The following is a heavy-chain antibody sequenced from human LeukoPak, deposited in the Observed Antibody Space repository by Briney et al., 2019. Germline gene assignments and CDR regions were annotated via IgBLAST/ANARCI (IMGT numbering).Heavy chain of an antibody. CDR3: ARDPSNTSGWYIYFDS. J-gene: IGHJ4*02. D-gene: IGHD6-19*01. CDR2: INPDSGGT. Sequence: ASVKVSCKASGYTFTGYYMHWVRQAPGLGLEWMGWINPDSGGTNYAQKFQGRVTMTRDTSISTAYMELRSLGSDDTAVYYCARDPSNTSGWYIYFDSWGQGTLVTVSS. V-gene: IGHV1-2*02. CDR1: GYTFTGYY.